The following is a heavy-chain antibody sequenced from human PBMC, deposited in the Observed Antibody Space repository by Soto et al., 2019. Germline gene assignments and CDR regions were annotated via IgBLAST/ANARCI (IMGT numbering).Heavy chain of an antibody. CDR2: IIPMFAAS. CDR1: GGSFSDFA. V-gene: IGHV1-69*01. D-gene: IGHD2-15*01. CDR3: ARGGIVAVPAALSSYHDYTNYRFDS. J-gene: IGHJ4*02. Sequence: QVQLAQSGAEVRKPGSSVKVSCGASGGSFSDFAFSWVRQAPGQGLEWMGGIIPMFAASKYAQRSQDRVTITADESTNTVYLALSSLTSDDTATYYCARGGIVAVPAALSSYHDYTNYRFDSWGQGTLVTVSS.